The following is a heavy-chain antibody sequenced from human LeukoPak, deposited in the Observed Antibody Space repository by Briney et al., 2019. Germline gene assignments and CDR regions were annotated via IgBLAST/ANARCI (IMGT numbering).Heavy chain of an antibody. CDR2: IYHSGST. D-gene: IGHD3-3*01. J-gene: IGHJ4*02. Sequence: SETLSLTCTVSGGSISSYYWSWIRQPPGKGLEWIGSIYHSGSTYYNPSLKSRVTISVDTSKNQFSLKLSSVTAADTAVYYCAGARCWYDFDDYWGQGTLVTVSS. CDR3: AGARCWYDFDDY. V-gene: IGHV4-59*04. CDR1: GGSISSYY.